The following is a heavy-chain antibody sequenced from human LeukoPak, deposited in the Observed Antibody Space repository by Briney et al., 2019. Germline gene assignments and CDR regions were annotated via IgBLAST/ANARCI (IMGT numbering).Heavy chain of an antibody. V-gene: IGHV1-8*01. J-gene: IGHJ6*03. CDR2: MNPNSGNT. Sequence: GASVKVSCKASGYTFTSYDINWVRQATGQGLEWMGWMNPNSGNTGYAQRFQGRDTMTRNTSISTAYMELSSLRSEDTAVYYCARGRRIVGATVYYYYYYMDVWGKGTTVTVSS. CDR1: GYTFTSYD. CDR3: ARGRRIVGATVYYYYYYMDV. D-gene: IGHD1-26*01.